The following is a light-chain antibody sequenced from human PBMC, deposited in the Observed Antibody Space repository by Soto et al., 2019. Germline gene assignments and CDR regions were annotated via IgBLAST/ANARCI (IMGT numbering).Light chain of an antibody. CDR2: SNN. CDR3: AAWDDSLNVL. CDR1: SSNIGSNT. V-gene: IGLV1-44*01. Sequence: QSVLTQPPSASGTPGQRVTISCSGSSSNIGSNTVNWYQQLPGTAPKLLIYSNNQRPSGVPDRFSGSKSGTSAFLAISGLQSEDEADYYCAAWDDSLNVLFGGGTKLTVL. J-gene: IGLJ2*01.